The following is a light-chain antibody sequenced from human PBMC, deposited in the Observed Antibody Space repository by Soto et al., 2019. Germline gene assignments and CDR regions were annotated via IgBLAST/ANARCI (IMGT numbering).Light chain of an antibody. J-gene: IGKJ4*01. V-gene: IGKV3-15*01. CDR2: GAS. CDR1: QSVNSN. CDR3: QQSNAWPLA. Sequence: EIVMTQSPATLSVSPGERATLSCRASQSVNSNLAWYQQKPGQAPRLLIYGASTRATGIPARFSGSASGTEFTLTISSLQSEDFAVYYCQQSNAWPLAFGGGTKVEIK.